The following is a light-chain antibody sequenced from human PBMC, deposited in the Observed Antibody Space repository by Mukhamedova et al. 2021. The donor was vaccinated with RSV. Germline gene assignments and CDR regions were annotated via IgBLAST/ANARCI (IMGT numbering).Light chain of an antibody. CDR3: SPYTSSSTLYV. CDR2: DVS. V-gene: IGLV2-14*03. J-gene: IGLJ1*01. Sequence: GKAPKLMIYDVSNRPSGVSNRFSGSKSGNTASLTISGLQAEDEADYYCSPYTSSSTLYVFGTGTKVTVL.